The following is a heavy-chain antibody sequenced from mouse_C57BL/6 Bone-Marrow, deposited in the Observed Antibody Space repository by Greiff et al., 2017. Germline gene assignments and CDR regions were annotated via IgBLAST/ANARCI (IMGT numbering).Heavy chain of an antibody. CDR1: GFTFSDYY. CDR2: INYDGSST. CDR3: ARGGVITTVVATPYWYFDV. V-gene: IGHV5-16*01. D-gene: IGHD1-1*01. J-gene: IGHJ1*03. Sequence: EVQVVESEGGLVQPGSSMKLSCTASGFTFSDYYMAWVRQVPEKGLEWVANINYDGSSTYYLDSLKSRFIISRDNAKNILYLQMSSLKSEDTATYYCARGGVITTVVATPYWYFDVWGTGTTVTVSS.